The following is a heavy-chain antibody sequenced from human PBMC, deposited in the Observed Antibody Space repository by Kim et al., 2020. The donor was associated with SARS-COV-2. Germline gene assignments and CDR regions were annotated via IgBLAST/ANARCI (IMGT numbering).Heavy chain of an antibody. V-gene: IGHV4-31*03. J-gene: IGHJ5*02. CDR2: IYYSGST. Sequence: SETLSLTCTVSGGSISSGGYYWSWIRQHPGKGLEWIGYIYYSGSTYYNPSLKSRVTISVDTSKNQFSLKLSSVTAADTAVYYCARDITYYDSSGYPNGGFDPWGQGTLVTVSS. CDR3: ARDITYYDSSGYPNGGFDP. D-gene: IGHD3-22*01. CDR1: GGSISSGGYY.